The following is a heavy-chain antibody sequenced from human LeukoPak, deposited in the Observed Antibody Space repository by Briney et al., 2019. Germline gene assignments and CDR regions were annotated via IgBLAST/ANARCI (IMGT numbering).Heavy chain of an antibody. J-gene: IGHJ4*02. V-gene: IGHV1-3*01. Sequence: ASVKVSCKASGYTFTSYAIHWVRQAPGQRLEWMGWINAGNGNTEYSQKFQGRVTITADESTSTAYMELSSLRSEDTAVYYCARAYSYGLYRPDYWGQGTLVTVSS. CDR3: ARAYSYGLYRPDY. CDR1: GYTFTSYA. CDR2: INAGNGNT. D-gene: IGHD5-18*01.